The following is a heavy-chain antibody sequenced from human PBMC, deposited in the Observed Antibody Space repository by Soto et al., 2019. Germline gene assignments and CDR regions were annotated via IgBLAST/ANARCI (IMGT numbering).Heavy chain of an antibody. V-gene: IGHV4-59*08. Sequence: SGTLSLTCTVSGGSISSYYWSWIRQPPGKGLEWIGYIYHSGSSNYNPSLKSRVTILLDTSKNQLSLSLSSVTAADTAVYYCVHLPLWFGGTDADTGGYWGQGALVTVSS. D-gene: IGHD3-10*01. J-gene: IGHJ4*02. CDR2: IYHSGSS. CDR3: VHLPLWFGGTDADTGGY. CDR1: GGSISSYY.